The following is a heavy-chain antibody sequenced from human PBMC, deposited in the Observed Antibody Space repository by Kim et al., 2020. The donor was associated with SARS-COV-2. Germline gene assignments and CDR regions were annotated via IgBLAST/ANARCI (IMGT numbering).Heavy chain of an antibody. CDR1: GFTFSSYG. CDR2: ISYDGSNK. CDR3: ARDRSSSWYYYYGMDV. J-gene: IGHJ6*02. D-gene: IGHD6-13*01. Sequence: GGSLRLSCAASGFTFSSYGMHWVRQAPGKGLEWVAVISYDGSNKYYAGSVKGRFTISRDNSKDTLYLQMNSLRAEDTAVYCCARDRSSSWYYYYGMDVWGQGTTVTVSS. V-gene: IGHV3-30*03.